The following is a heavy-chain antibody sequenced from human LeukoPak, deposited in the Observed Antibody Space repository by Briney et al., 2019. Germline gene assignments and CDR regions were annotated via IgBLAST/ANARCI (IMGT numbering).Heavy chain of an antibody. CDR2: INPNSGGT. Sequence: ASVKVSCKASGYNFTGYYMHWVRQAPGQGLEWMGWINPNSGGTNYAQKFQGRVTMTRDTSISTAYMELSRLRSDDTAVYYCARGVTTTIPPIYWGQGTLVTVSS. CDR3: ARGVTTTIPPIY. V-gene: IGHV1-2*02. CDR1: GYNFTGYY. J-gene: IGHJ4*02. D-gene: IGHD4-17*01.